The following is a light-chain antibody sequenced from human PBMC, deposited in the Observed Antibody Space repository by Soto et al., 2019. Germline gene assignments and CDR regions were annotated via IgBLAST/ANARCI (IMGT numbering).Light chain of an antibody. J-gene: IGKJ3*01. Sequence: EIVLTQSPGTLSLSPGERATLSCRASQSVNTKYLAWYQQKPGQAPRLLISGVSSRATGIPDRFSGSGSGTEFILTISTVEPEDFAVYDCQQFGNSSLVTFGPGTKVDI. V-gene: IGKV3-20*01. CDR2: GVS. CDR1: QSVNTKY. CDR3: QQFGNSSLVT.